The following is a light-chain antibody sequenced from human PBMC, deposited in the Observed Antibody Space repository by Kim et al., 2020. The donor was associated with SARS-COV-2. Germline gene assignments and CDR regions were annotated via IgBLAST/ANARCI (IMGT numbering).Light chain of an antibody. CDR3: QQYNKWPPWT. CDR1: QSVSSN. V-gene: IGKV3-15*01. J-gene: IGKJ1*01. CDR2: GAS. Sequence: SPGESATLSGRASQSVSSNLAWYQQKPGQAPRLLIHGASTRAIGIPARFSGSGSGTEFTLIISSLQSEDFALYYCQQYNKWPPWTFGQGTKVDIK.